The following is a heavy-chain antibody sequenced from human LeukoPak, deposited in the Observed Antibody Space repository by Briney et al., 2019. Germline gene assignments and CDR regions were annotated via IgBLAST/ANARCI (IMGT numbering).Heavy chain of an antibody. J-gene: IGHJ1*01. D-gene: IGHD3-16*02. CDR3: ATWGYDYVWGSYREYFQH. CDR1: GGSISSYY. V-gene: IGHV4-59*08. CDR2: IYYSGST. Sequence: KPSETLSLTCTVSGGSISSYYWSWIRQPPGKGLEWIGYIYYSGSTNYNPSLKSRVTISVDTSKNQFSLKLSSVTAADTAVYYCATWGYDYVWGSYREYFQHWGQGTLVTVSS.